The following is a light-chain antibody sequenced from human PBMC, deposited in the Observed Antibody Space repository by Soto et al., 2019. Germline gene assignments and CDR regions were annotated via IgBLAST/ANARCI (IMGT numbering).Light chain of an antibody. V-gene: IGKV3-20*01. CDR1: QSVSSKY. J-gene: IGKJ1*01. Sequence: EIVLTQSPGTQSLSPGERATLSCRASQSVSSKYLVWYQQRPGQAPRLLIYGASSRAPGIPDRFSGSGSGTDFTLTISRLEPEDFAVYYCQQYGSSGWTFGQGTKVEMK. CDR3: QQYGSSGWT. CDR2: GAS.